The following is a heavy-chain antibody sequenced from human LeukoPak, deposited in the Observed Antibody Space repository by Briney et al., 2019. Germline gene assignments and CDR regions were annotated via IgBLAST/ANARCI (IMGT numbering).Heavy chain of an antibody. CDR3: ARSGGGGDYFDY. Sequence: GGSLRLSCAASGFTVSSNYMNWVRQAPGKGLEWVSYISSSGSFIYHADSVKGRFTNSRDNAKNSLYLQMNNLRAEDTALYYCARSGGGGDYFDYWGQGTLVTVSS. D-gene: IGHD3-10*01. J-gene: IGHJ4*02. CDR1: GFTVSSNY. CDR2: ISSSGSFI. V-gene: IGHV3-21*05.